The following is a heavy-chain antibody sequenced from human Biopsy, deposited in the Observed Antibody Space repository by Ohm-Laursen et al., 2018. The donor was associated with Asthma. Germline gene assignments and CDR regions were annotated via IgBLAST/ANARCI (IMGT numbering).Heavy chain of an antibody. CDR1: GYTFNSAG. V-gene: IGHV1-18*01. CDR3: ARAVDYSHYYGIDV. Sequence: ATVKISCKTSGYTFNSAGIAWVRQAPGQGLEWMGWISVYNGNTKVAQKLQDRVTMITDTSTSTAYMELRSLRSDDTAVYFCARAVDYSHYYGIDVWGQGTTVTVS. J-gene: IGHJ6*02. D-gene: IGHD3-10*01. CDR2: ISVYNGNT.